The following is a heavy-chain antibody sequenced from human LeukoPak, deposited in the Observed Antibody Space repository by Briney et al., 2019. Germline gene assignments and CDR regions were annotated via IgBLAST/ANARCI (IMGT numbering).Heavy chain of an antibody. Sequence: GGSLRLSCAASGFTFTNYWMFWVRQAPGKGPVWVSGINPDGSTTTYADSVKGRFTISRENAKSTLYLHMNILRVEDTAVYYCARGRYGDYHWGQGILVTVSS. V-gene: IGHV3-74*01. D-gene: IGHD4-17*01. CDR1: GFTFTNYW. CDR2: INPDGSTT. CDR3: ARGRYGDYH. J-gene: IGHJ4*02.